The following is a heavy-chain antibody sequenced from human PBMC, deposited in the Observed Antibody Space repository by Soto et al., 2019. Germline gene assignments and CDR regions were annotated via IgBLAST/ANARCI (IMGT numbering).Heavy chain of an antibody. J-gene: IGHJ5*02. CDR3: AREGTRYCSSTSCLNWFDP. D-gene: IGHD2-2*01. CDR2: ISSSSSYI. Sequence: PGGSLRLSCAASGFAFSSYSMNWVRQAPGKGLEWVSSISSSSSYIYYADSVKGRFTISRDNAKNSLYLQMNSLRAEDTAVYYCAREGTRYCSSTSCLNWFDPWGQGTLVTVSS. CDR1: GFAFSSYS. V-gene: IGHV3-21*01.